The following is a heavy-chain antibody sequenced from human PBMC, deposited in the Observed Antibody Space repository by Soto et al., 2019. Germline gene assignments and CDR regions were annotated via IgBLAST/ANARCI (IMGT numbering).Heavy chain of an antibody. D-gene: IGHD3-9*01. CDR1: GGSISTYY. Sequence: SETLSLTCTVSGGSISTYYWTWIRQPPGKGLEWIGEINHSGSTNYNPSLKSRVTISVDTSKNQFSLKLSSVTAADTAVYYCARGGVLRYFDLRNWFDPWGQGTLVTVSS. CDR2: INHSGST. V-gene: IGHV4-34*01. CDR3: ARGGVLRYFDLRNWFDP. J-gene: IGHJ5*02.